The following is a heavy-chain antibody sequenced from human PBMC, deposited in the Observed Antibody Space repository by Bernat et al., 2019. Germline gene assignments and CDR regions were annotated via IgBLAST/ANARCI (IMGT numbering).Heavy chain of an antibody. CDR1: GFTFSSYG. J-gene: IGHJ4*02. CDR2: ISYDGSNK. CDR3: AKDYTEYYYGSGSYFDY. V-gene: IGHV3-30*18. Sequence: QVQLVESGGGVVQPGRSLRLSCAASGFTFSSYGMHWVRQAPGKGLEWVAGISYDGSNKYYADSVKGRFTISRDNSKNTLYLQMNSLRAEDTAVYYCAKDYTEYYYGSGSYFDYWGQGTLVTVSS. D-gene: IGHD3-10*01.